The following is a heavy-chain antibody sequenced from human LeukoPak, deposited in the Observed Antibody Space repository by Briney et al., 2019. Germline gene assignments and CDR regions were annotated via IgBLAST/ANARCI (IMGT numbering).Heavy chain of an antibody. V-gene: IGHV4-34*01. CDR3: ARVNYGSGSYHAFDI. CDR1: GGSFSGYY. J-gene: IGHJ3*02. CDR2: INHSGST. D-gene: IGHD3-10*01. Sequence: SETLSLTCAVYGGSFSGYYWSWIRQPPGKGLEWIGEINHSGSTNYNPSLKSRVTISVDTSKNQSSLKLSSVIAADTAVYYSARVNYGSGSYHAFDIWGQGTMVTVSS.